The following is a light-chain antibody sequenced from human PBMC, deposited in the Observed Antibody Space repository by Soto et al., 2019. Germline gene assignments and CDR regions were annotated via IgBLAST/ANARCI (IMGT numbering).Light chain of an antibody. Sequence: DIVMTQSPLSLHVTPGEPASISCRSSQSLLQSDSNNYLDWYLQKPGQSPHLLIYLGSNRASGVPDTFTGSGSGTDFTLQVSRVEAEDVGIYYCMQALQTPLTFGGGTKVDIK. J-gene: IGKJ4*01. CDR1: QSLLQSDSNNY. CDR3: MQALQTPLT. CDR2: LGS. V-gene: IGKV2-28*01.